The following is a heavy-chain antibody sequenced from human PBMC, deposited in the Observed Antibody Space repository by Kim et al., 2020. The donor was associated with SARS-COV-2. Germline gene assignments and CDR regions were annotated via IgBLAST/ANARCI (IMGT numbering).Heavy chain of an antibody. V-gene: IGHV4-39*01. CDR2: IYYSGNT. CDR1: GGSISSSSYY. CDR3: ARRDYGDYGNWFDP. Sequence: SETLSLTCTVSGGSISSSSYYWGWIRQSPGKGLEWIGSIYYSGNTYYNPSLKSRVTISVDTSENQFSLKLSSVTAADTAVFYCARRDYGDYGNWFDPWGQGTLVTISS. J-gene: IGHJ5*02. D-gene: IGHD4-17*01.